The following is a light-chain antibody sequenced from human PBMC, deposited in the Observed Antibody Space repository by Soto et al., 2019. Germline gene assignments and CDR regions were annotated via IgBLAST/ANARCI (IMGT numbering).Light chain of an antibody. V-gene: IGKV3D-20*02. CDR3: QQRSNWPPGIT. Sequence: EIVLTQSPVTLSLSPGERATLSCRASRSFASSYLGWYQQKPGQAPRLLIYAASTRATGIPDRFSGSGSGTDFTLTISSLEPEDFAVYYCQQRSNWPPGITFGQGTRLEIK. J-gene: IGKJ5*01. CDR1: RSFASSY. CDR2: AAS.